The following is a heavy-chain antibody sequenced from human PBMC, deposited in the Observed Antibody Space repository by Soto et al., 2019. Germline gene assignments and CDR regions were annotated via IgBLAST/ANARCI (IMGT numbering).Heavy chain of an antibody. CDR3: ARGGAVAGSFHYGMDV. J-gene: IGHJ6*02. CDR1: GFTFSSYA. D-gene: IGHD6-19*01. CDR2: ISYDGSNK. V-gene: IGHV3-30-3*01. Sequence: GGSLRLSCAASGFTFSSYAMHWVRQAPGKGLEWVAVISYDGSNKYYADSVKGRFTISRDNSKNTLYLQMNSLRAEDTAVYYCARGGAVAGSFHYGMDVWGQGTTVTVSS.